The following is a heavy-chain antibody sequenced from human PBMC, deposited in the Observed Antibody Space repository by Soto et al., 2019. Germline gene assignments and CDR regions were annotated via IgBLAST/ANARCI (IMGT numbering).Heavy chain of an antibody. V-gene: IGHV1-46*03. Sequence: ASVKVSCKASGYTFTSYYMHWVRQAPGQGLEWMGIINPSGGSTSYAQKFQGRVTMTRDTSTSTVYMELSSLRSEDTAVYYCARGVFVVVPAAINYYYYYMDVWGKGTTVTVSS. CDR3: ARGVFVVVPAAINYYYYYMDV. CDR2: INPSGGST. CDR1: GYTFTSYY. J-gene: IGHJ6*03. D-gene: IGHD2-2*01.